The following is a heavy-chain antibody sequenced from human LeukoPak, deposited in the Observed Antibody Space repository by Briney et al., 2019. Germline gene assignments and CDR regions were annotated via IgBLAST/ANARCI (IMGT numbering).Heavy chain of an antibody. CDR2: INSDGSST. Sequence: GGSLRLSCAASGFTFSSYWMHWVRQAPGKGLVWVSRINSDGSSTSYADSVKGRFTISRDNSKNTLYLQMNSLRAEDTAVYYCAKARDYDILTGRFSYWGQGTLVTVSS. CDR1: GFTFSSYW. J-gene: IGHJ4*02. V-gene: IGHV3-74*01. CDR3: AKARDYDILTGRFSY. D-gene: IGHD3-9*01.